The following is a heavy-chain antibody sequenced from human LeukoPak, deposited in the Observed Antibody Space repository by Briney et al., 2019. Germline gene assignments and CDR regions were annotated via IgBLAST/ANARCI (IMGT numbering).Heavy chain of an antibody. Sequence: SETLSLTCAVYGGSFSGYYWSWIRQPPGKGLEWIGEINHSGSTNYNPSLKSRVTISVGTSKNQFSLKLSSVTAADTAVYYCASRSRYSSGRGAFDIWGQGTMVTVSS. CDR1: GGSFSGYY. CDR3: ASRSRYSSGRGAFDI. V-gene: IGHV4-34*01. D-gene: IGHD6-25*01. CDR2: INHSGST. J-gene: IGHJ3*02.